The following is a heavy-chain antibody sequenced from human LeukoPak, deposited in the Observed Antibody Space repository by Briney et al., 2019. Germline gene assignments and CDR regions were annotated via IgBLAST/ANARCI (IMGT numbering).Heavy chain of an antibody. CDR3: ARDQGWGRIDY. CDR1: GFTFSNYW. D-gene: IGHD2-15*01. CDR2: IKQDGSEN. Sequence: GGSLRLSCVASGFTFSNYWMSWVRQAPGKGPEWVANIKQDGSENYYVDSVKGHLTISRDNARNSLFLQMDSLRAEDTAVYYCARDQGWGRIDYWGQGTLVTVSS. V-gene: IGHV3-7*01. J-gene: IGHJ4*02.